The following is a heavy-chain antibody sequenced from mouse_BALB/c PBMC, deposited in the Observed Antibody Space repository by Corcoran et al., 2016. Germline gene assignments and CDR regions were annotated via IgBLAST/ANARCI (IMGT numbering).Heavy chain of an antibody. CDR3: ARATAHYYAMDY. D-gene: IGHD1-2*01. J-gene: IGHJ4*01. CDR1: GYTFTNYG. CDR2: INSYTGEP. Sequence: QIQLVQSGPELMKPGETVKISCKASGYTFTNYGMNWVKQAPGKGLKWMGWINSYTGEPTYADDFKGRFAFSLETSASTAYLQINNLKNEDTATYFCARATAHYYAMDYWGQGTSVTVSS. V-gene: IGHV9-3-1*01.